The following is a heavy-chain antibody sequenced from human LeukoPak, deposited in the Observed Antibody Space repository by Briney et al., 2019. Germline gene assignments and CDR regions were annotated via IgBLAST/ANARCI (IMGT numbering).Heavy chain of an antibody. D-gene: IGHD2-15*01. Sequence: GASVKVSCKASGGTFSSYTISWVRQAPGQGLEWMGRINPNSGGTNYAQKFQGRVTMTRDTSISTAYMELSRLRSDDTAVYYCARVVGYCSGGSCRNDYWGQGTLVTVSS. J-gene: IGHJ4*02. CDR1: GGTFSSYT. CDR2: INPNSGGT. CDR3: ARVVGYCSGGSCRNDY. V-gene: IGHV1-2*06.